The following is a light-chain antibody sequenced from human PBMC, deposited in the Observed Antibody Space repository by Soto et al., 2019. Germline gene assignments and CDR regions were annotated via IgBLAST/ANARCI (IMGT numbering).Light chain of an antibody. V-gene: IGLV4-69*01. J-gene: IGLJ2*01. CDR2: LNSDGSH. CDR3: QTWDTGSHRI. Sequence: QPVLTQSPSASASLGASVKLTCTLSSGHNSYAIAWHQQQPGKGPRYLMKLNSDGSHTRGDGIPERFSGSSSGAERYLTISSLQSEDEAVYYCQTWDTGSHRIFGGGTKLTVL. CDR1: SGHNSYA.